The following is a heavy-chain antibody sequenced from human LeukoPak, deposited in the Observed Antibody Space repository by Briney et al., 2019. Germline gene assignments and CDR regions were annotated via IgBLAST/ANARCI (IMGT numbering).Heavy chain of an antibody. CDR2: IYYSGST. Sequence: PSETLSLTCTVSGGSISSYYWSWIRQPPGKGLEWIGYIYYSGSTYYNPSLKSRVTISVDTSKNQFSLKLSSVTAADTAVYYCARSRGSGYSYGPHDYWGQGTLVTVSS. J-gene: IGHJ4*02. D-gene: IGHD5-18*01. CDR1: GGSISSYY. CDR3: ARSRGSGYSYGPHDY. V-gene: IGHV4-59*01.